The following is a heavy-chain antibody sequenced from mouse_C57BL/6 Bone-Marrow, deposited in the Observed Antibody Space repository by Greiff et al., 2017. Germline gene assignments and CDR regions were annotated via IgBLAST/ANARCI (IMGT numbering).Heavy chain of an antibody. D-gene: IGHD2-4*01. CDR3: AKGGSYYDYDVSWFAY. J-gene: IGHJ3*01. CDR1: GYTFTSYW. Sequence: QVQLQQPGAELVMPGASVKLSCKASGYTFTSYWMHWVKQRPGQGLEWIGEIDPSDSYTNYNQKFKGKSTLTVDKSSSTAYMQLSSLTSEDSAVSYCAKGGSYYDYDVSWFAYWGQGTLVTVSA. V-gene: IGHV1-69*01. CDR2: IDPSDSYT.